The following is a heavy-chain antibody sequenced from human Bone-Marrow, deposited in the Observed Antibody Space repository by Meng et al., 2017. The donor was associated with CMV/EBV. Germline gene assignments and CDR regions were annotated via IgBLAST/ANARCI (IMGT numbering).Heavy chain of an antibody. CDR2: IRYDGSNK. Sequence: GGSLRLSCAASGFTFSSYGMHWVRQAPGKGLEWVAFIRYDGSNKYYADSVKGRFTISRDNSKNTLYLQMNSLRAEDTAVYYCAKDLAKARGVCSYWGQGQLVNVAS. CDR1: GFTFSSYG. J-gene: IGHJ4*02. V-gene: IGHV3-30*02. D-gene: IGHD3-10*01. CDR3: AKDLAKARGVCSY.